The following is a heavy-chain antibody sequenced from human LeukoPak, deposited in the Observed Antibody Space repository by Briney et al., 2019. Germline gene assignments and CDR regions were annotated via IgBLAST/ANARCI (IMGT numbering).Heavy chain of an antibody. CDR3: ARESNADNWFDP. CDR1: GGSISSSSYY. CDR2: VYYSGST. Sequence: SETLSLTCTVSGGSISSSSYYWAWIRQPPGKGLEWIGSVYYSGSTYYNPSLKSRFTISVDTSKNQFSLKLSSVTAADTAVYYCARESNADNWFDPWGQGTLVTVSS. J-gene: IGHJ5*02. V-gene: IGHV4-39*07.